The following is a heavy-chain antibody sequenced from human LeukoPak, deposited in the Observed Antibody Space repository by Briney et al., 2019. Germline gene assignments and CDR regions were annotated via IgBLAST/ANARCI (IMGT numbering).Heavy chain of an antibody. D-gene: IGHD1-7*01. J-gene: IGHJ6*03. CDR1: GYTFTSYD. CDR2: VNPNSGNT. Sequence: ASVAVSCKASGYTFTSYDINWVRQAPGQGLEWMGWVNPNSGNTGYAQKFQGRVTMTRNTSISTAYMELSSLRSEDTAVYYCARSYNWNYVPYYYYYMDVWGKGTTVTVSS. CDR3: ARSYNWNYVPYYYYYMDV. V-gene: IGHV1-8*01.